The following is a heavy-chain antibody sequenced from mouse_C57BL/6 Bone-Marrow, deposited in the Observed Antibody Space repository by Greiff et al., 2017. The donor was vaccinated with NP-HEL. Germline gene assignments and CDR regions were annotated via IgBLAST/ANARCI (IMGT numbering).Heavy chain of an antibody. CDR1: GYTFTDYN. V-gene: IGHV1-18*01. CDR2: INPNSGGT. J-gene: IGHJ1*03. Sequence: EVQLQQSGPELVKPGASVKIPCKASGYTFTDYNMDWVKQSHGKSLEWIGDINPNSGGTIYNQKFKGKATLTVDKSSSTAYMELRSLTSEDTAVYYCARDSPYDFHWYFDVWGTGTTVTVSS. CDR3: ARDSPYDFHWYFDV. D-gene: IGHD2-4*01.